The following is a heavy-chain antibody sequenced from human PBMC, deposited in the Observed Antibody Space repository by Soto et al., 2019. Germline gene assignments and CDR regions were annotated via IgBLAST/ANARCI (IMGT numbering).Heavy chain of an antibody. Sequence: GGSLRLSCAASGFTFSSYGMHWVRQAPGKGLEWVAVIWYDGSNKYYADSVEGRFTISRDNSKNTLYLQMNSLRAEDTAVYYCARGKSYSSSYFDYWGQGTLVTVSS. CDR3: ARGKSYSSSYFDY. D-gene: IGHD6-6*01. V-gene: IGHV3-33*01. J-gene: IGHJ4*02. CDR1: GFTFSSYG. CDR2: IWYDGSNK.